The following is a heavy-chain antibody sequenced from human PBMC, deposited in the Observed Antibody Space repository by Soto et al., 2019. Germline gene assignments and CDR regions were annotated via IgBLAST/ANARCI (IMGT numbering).Heavy chain of an antibody. D-gene: IGHD3-10*01. CDR3: ARSIITTRGFDACDI. CDR1: GYTFTNYY. CDR2: INPSYGST. Sequence: QVELVQPGAEVKRPGASVKLSCKASGYTFTNYYIHWVRQAPGPGLEWMGMINPSYGSTDYRQRIQGRVTMTRDTSTSTVYMDVSSVASDDTAFYYCARSIITTRGFDACDIWGQGTTVSVS. V-gene: IGHV1-46*01. J-gene: IGHJ3*02.